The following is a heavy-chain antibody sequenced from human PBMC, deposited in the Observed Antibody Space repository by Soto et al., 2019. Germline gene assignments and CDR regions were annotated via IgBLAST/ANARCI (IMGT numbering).Heavy chain of an antibody. V-gene: IGHV3-11*01. CDR2: ISSSGSTI. CDR1: GFTFSDYY. J-gene: IGHJ5*02. CDR3: ARVCTYYDFWSGPNWFDP. D-gene: IGHD3-3*01. Sequence: GGSLRLSCAASGFTFSDYYMSWIRQAPGKGLEWVSYISSSGSTIYYADSVKGRFTISRDNAKNSLYLQMNSLRAEDTAVYYCARVCTYYDFWSGPNWFDPWGQGTLVTVSS.